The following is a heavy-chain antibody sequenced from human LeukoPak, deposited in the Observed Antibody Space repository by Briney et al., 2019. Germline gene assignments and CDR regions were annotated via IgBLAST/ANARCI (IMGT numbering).Heavy chain of an antibody. CDR1: RYTFTSYA. CDR3: ARERGGYSSGWYRPTARDMDV. D-gene: IGHD6-19*01. J-gene: IGHJ6*02. V-gene: IGHV1-3*01. CDR2: INAGSSNT. Sequence: ASVKVSCKASRYTFTSYAMHWVRQAPGQRLEWMGWINAGSSNTNYAQKLQGRVTMTTDTSTSTAYMELRSLRSDDTAVYYCARERGGYSSGWYRPTARDMDVWGQGTTVTVSS.